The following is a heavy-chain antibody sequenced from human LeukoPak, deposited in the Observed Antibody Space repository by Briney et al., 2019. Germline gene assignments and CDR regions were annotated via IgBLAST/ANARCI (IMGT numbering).Heavy chain of an antibody. Sequence: GESLKISCKGSGYSFTSYWIGWVRQMPGKGLEWMGIIYPGDSDTRYSPSFQGQVTISADKSISTAYLQWSSLKASDTAMYYCARSSIGRCYYGSGSYPPLDYWGQGTLVTVSS. V-gene: IGHV5-51*01. D-gene: IGHD3-10*01. CDR1: GYSFTSYW. CDR3: ARSSIGRCYYGSGSYPPLDY. J-gene: IGHJ4*02. CDR2: IYPGDSDT.